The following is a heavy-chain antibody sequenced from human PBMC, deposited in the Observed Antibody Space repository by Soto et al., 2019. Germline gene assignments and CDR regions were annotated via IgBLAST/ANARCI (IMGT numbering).Heavy chain of an antibody. CDR1: GYTFTSYG. CDR2: ISAYNGNT. Sequence: ASVKVSCKASGYTFTSYGISWVRQAPGQGLEWMGWISAYNGNTNYAQKLQGRVTMTTDTSTSTAYMELRSLRSDDTAVYYCARGSYYYDSSGYYINWFDPWGQGTLVTVSS. CDR3: ARGSYYYDSSGYYINWFDP. V-gene: IGHV1-18*01. D-gene: IGHD3-22*01. J-gene: IGHJ5*02.